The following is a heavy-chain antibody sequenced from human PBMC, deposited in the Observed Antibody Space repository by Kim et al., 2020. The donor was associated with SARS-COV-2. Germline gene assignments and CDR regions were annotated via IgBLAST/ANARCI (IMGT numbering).Heavy chain of an antibody. CDR3: ARSDSSTWRWFDP. V-gene: IGHV1-2*02. D-gene: IGHD6-13*01. CDR2: INPNSGGT. CDR1: GYTFTGYY. Sequence: ASVKVSCKASGYTFTGYYMHWVRQAPGQGLEWMGWINPNSGGTNYAQKFQGRVTMTRDTSISTAYMELSRLRSDDTAVYYCARSDSSTWRWFDPWGQGTLVTVSS. J-gene: IGHJ5*02.